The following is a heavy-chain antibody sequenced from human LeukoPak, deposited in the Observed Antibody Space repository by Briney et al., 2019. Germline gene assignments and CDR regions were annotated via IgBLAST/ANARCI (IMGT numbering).Heavy chain of an antibody. Sequence: GRSLRLSCAASGFTFSSYAMHWVRQAPGKGLEWVAVISYDGSNKYYADSVKGRFPISRDNSKNTLYLQMNSLRAEDTAVYYCASDRGYSLNPFDYWGQGTLVTVSS. CDR2: ISYDGSNK. V-gene: IGHV3-30-3*01. CDR1: GFTFSSYA. J-gene: IGHJ4*02. D-gene: IGHD5-18*01. CDR3: ASDRGYSLNPFDY.